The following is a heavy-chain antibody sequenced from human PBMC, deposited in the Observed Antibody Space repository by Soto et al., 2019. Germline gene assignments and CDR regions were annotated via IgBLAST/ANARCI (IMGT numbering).Heavy chain of an antibody. CDR2: IYYSGST. CDR1: GGSISSGGYY. Sequence: LSLTCPVSGGSISSGGYYWSWIRQHPGKGLEWIGYIYYSGSTYYNPSLKSRVTISVDTSKNQFSLKLSSVTAADTAVYYCARAPYDILTGYPGDFDYWGQGTLVTVSS. D-gene: IGHD3-9*01. V-gene: IGHV4-31*03. J-gene: IGHJ4*02. CDR3: ARAPYDILTGYPGDFDY.